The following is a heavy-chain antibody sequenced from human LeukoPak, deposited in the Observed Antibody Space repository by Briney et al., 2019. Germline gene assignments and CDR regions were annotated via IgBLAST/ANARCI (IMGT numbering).Heavy chain of an antibody. CDR2: ISGSGGST. CDR3: AMTYYYDSSLHYFDY. CDR1: GFTFSSYG. J-gene: IGHJ4*02. V-gene: IGHV3-23*01. Sequence: GGTLRLSCAASGFTFSSYGMSWVRQAPGKGLEWVSAISGSGGSTYYADSVKGRFTISRDNSKNTLYLQMNSLRAEDTAVYYCAMTYYYDSSLHYFDYWGQGTLVTVSS. D-gene: IGHD3-22*01.